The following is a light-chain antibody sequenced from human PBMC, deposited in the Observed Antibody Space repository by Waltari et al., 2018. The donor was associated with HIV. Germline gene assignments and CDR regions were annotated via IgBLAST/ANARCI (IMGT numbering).Light chain of an antibody. CDR2: LGS. CDR3: MQALQTPRT. V-gene: IGKV2-28*01. CDR1: QSLLHSNGYNY. Sequence: DIVMTQSPLSLPVTPGEPASISCKSSQSLLHSNGYNYLDWYLQKPGQSPQLLIYLGSNRASGVPDMFSGSGSGTDYTLKISSVESEDVGIYYCMQALQTPRTFGQGTKLEIK. J-gene: IGKJ2*01.